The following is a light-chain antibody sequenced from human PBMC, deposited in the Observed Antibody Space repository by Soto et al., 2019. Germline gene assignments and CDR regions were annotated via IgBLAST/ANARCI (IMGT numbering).Light chain of an antibody. CDR2: GAS. V-gene: IGKV3-15*01. Sequence: EIVMTQSPATLSVSPGKRATLSCRASQSVSSNLAWYQQKPGQAPRLLIYGASTRATGIPARFSGSGSGTDFILTISRLEPEDFTVYYCQQYGSSPSFGGGTKVDI. CDR1: QSVSSN. J-gene: IGKJ4*01. CDR3: QQYGSSPS.